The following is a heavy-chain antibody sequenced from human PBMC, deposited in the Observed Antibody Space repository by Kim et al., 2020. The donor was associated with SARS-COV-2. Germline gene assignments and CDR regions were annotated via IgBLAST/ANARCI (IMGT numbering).Heavy chain of an antibody. Sequence: STIYYADAGKGRFTISRDNAKNSLYLQMNSLRAEDTAVYYCARVVGVDPWGQGTLVTVSS. CDR3: ARVVGVDP. CDR2: STI. J-gene: IGHJ5*02. V-gene: IGHV3-48*03.